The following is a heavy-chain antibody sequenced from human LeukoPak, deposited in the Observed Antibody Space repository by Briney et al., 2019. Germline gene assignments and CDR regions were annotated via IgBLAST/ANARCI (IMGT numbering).Heavy chain of an antibody. CDR3: ARVLYYDFWSGYHYYYYYMDV. CDR2: INHSGST. V-gene: IGHV4-34*01. Sequence: SETLSLTCAVYGGSFSGYYWSWIRQPPGKGLEWIGEINHSGSTNYNPSLKSRVTISVDTSKNQFSLKLSSVTAADTAVYYCARVLYYDFWSGYHYYYYYMDVWGKGTTVTVSS. D-gene: IGHD3-3*01. CDR1: GGSFSGYY. J-gene: IGHJ6*03.